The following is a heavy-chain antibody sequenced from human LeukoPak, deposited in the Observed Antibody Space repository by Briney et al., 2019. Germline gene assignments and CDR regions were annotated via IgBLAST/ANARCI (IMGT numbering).Heavy chain of an antibody. CDR2: ISAYNGNT. V-gene: IGHV1-18*01. CDR1: GYTFTSYG. J-gene: IGHJ6*02. Sequence: GASVKVSCKASGYTFTSYGISWVRQAPGQGLEWMGWISAYNGNTNYAQKLQGRVTMTTDTSTSTAYVELRSLRSDDTAVYYCARGVVSTYYYYGMDVWGQGTTVTVSS. CDR3: ARGVVSTYYYYGMDV. D-gene: IGHD3-3*02.